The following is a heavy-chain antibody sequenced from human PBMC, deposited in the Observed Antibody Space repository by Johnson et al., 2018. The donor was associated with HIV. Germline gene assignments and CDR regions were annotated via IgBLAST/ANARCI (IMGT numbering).Heavy chain of an antibody. CDR1: GFTFSSHA. CDR2: ISNDGSNQ. Sequence: QVQLVESGGGVVQPGRSLRLSCAASGFTFSSHAMHWVRQAPGKGLAWVTFISNDGSNQYYADSVRGRFTISRDNSKNTLYMQMNSLRAEDTAVYYCAREGEGYSSSWYDAFDMGPRDNGHRLF. V-gene: IGHV3-30*04. CDR3: AREGEGYSSSWYDAFD. J-gene: IGHJ3*02. D-gene: IGHD6-13*01.